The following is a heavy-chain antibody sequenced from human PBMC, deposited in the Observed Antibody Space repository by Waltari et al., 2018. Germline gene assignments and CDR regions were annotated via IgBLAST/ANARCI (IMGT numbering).Heavy chain of an antibody. J-gene: IGHJ6*03. CDR3: VRDEAYSMDV. CDR1: GYTFSSYG. CDR2: ISNNNDKI. Sequence: QVHLVQSGAEMKKPGASVKVSCQAFGYTFSSYGISWVRQAPGEGLEWMGWISNNNDKIDFAQRFQGRVSLTTDAFTRTAYMGLRGLRSDDTAVYYCVRDEAYSMDVWGKGTTVTVSS. V-gene: IGHV1-18*01.